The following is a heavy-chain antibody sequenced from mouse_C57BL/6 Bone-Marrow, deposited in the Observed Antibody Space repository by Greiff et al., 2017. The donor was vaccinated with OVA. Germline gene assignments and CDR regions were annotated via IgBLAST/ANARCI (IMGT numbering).Heavy chain of an antibody. D-gene: IGHD4-1*01. CDR3: TRDNWEGFAY. Sequence: EVKLVESGEGLVKPGGSLKLSCAASGFTFSSYAMSWVRQTPEKRLEWVAYISSGGDYIYYADTVKGRFTISRDNARNTLYLQMSSLKSEDTAMYYCTRDNWEGFAYWGQGTLVTVSA. CDR2: ISSGGDYI. J-gene: IGHJ3*01. V-gene: IGHV5-9-1*02. CDR1: GFTFSSYA.